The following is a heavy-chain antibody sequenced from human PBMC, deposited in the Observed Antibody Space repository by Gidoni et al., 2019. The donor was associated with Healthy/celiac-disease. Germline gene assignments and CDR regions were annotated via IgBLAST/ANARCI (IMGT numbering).Heavy chain of an antibody. CDR3: ARDARTGMAEYGMDV. V-gene: IGHV3-74*01. CDR1: GFTFSSYW. Sequence: EVQLVASGGGLVQPGGSLRLSCAASGFTFSSYWMHWVRQAPGKGLVWVSRINSDGSSTSYADSVKGRFTISRDNAKNTLYLQMNSLRAEDTAVYYCARDARTGMAEYGMDVWGQGTTVTVSS. CDR2: INSDGSST. J-gene: IGHJ6*02.